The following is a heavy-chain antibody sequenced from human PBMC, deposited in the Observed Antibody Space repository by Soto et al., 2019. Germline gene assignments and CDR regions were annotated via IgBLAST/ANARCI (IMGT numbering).Heavy chain of an antibody. CDR2: IYHSGST. Sequence: SETLSLTCAVSSGSISSSNWWSWVRQPPGKGLEWIGEIYHSGSTNYNPSLKSRVTISVDKSKNQFSLKLSSVTAADTAVYYCARSVGYSSSWEFDYWGQGTLVTVSS. D-gene: IGHD6-13*01. CDR1: SGSISSSNW. V-gene: IGHV4-4*02. CDR3: ARSVGYSSSWEFDY. J-gene: IGHJ4*02.